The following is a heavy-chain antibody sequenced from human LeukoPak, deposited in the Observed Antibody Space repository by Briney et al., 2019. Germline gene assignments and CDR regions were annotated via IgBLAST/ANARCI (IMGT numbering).Heavy chain of an antibody. Sequence: GGSLRLSCAASGFTFSSYEMNWVRQAPGRGLEWVSYTSNTGTTINYADSVKGRFTISRDNAKKSLYLQMNSLRDEDTAVYYCARAFGLTDYWGQGTLVTVSS. J-gene: IGHJ4*02. CDR1: GFTFSSYE. CDR2: TSNTGTTI. V-gene: IGHV3-48*03. D-gene: IGHD3/OR15-3a*01. CDR3: ARAFGLTDY.